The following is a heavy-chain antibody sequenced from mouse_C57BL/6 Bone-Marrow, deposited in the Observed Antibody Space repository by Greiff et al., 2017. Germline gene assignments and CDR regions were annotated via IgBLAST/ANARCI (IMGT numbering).Heavy chain of an antibody. CDR2: IDPSDSYT. D-gene: IGHD1-1*01. CDR1: GYTFTSYW. CDR3: ARGDYGSSHYFDY. Sequence: QVQLQQPGAELVMPGASVKLSCKASGYTFTSYWMHWVKQRPGQGLEWIGEIDPSDSYTNYNQKFKGKSTLTVDKSSSPAYMQLSSLTSADSAVYYCARGDYGSSHYFDYWGQGTTLTVSS. V-gene: IGHV1-69*01. J-gene: IGHJ2*01.